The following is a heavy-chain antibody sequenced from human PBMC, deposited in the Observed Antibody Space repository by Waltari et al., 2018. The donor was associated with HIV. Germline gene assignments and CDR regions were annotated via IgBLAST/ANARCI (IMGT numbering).Heavy chain of an antibody. D-gene: IGHD5-12*01. V-gene: IGHV3-21*01. J-gene: IGHJ4*02. Sequence: EVQLVESGGGLVKPGGSLRLSCAASGFTFSTHRMDWFRQAPGKGLEWVSSISSSSSYIYYADSVKGRFTISRDNAKNSLYLQMNSLRAEDTAVYYCARRDGYNSGVDYWGQGTLVTVSS. CDR3: ARRDGYNSGVDY. CDR2: ISSSSSYI. CDR1: GFTFSTHR.